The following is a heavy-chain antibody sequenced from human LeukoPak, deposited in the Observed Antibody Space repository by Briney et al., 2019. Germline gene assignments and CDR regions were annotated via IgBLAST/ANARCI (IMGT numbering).Heavy chain of an antibody. D-gene: IGHD3-16*02. CDR3: AADMIMFGGVIALQLDY. Sequence: RASVKVSCKASGFTFTSSAVQWVRQARGQRLEWIGWIVVGSGNTNYAQKFQERVTITRDMSTSTAYMELSSLRSEDTAVYYCAADMIMFGGVIALQLDYWGQGTLVTVSS. V-gene: IGHV1-58*01. CDR2: IVVGSGNT. CDR1: GFTFTSSA. J-gene: IGHJ4*02.